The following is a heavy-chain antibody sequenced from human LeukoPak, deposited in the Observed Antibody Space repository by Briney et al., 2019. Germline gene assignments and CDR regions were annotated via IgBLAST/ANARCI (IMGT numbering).Heavy chain of an antibody. CDR3: AKDRQLGTYYYYYMDV. CDR2: ISWNSGSI. V-gene: IGHV3-9*03. J-gene: IGHJ6*03. D-gene: IGHD7-27*01. Sequence: PGGSLRLSCAASGFTFSSYWMHWVRQAPGKGLEWVSGISWNSGSIGYADSVKGRFTISRDNAKNSLYLQMNSLRAEDMALYYCAKDRQLGTYYYYYMDVWGKGTTVTVSS. CDR1: GFTFSSYW.